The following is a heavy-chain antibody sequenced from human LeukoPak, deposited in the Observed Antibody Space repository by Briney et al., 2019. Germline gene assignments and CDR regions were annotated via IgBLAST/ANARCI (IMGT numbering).Heavy chain of an antibody. J-gene: IGHJ4*02. CDR3: ARDEGWGSGSSWYL. Sequence: PSEALALTWSVSGGSLSSSSYYWGWIRQPPGKGLEWIGSIYYSGSTYYNPSLKSRVTISVDTSKNQFSLKLSSVTAADTAVYYCARDEGWGSGSSWYLWGQGTLVSVSS. D-gene: IGHD6-13*01. CDR2: IYYSGST. CDR1: GGSLSSSSYY. V-gene: IGHV4-39*07.